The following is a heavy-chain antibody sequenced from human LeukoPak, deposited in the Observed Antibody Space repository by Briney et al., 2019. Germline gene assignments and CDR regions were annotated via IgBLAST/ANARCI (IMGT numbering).Heavy chain of an antibody. J-gene: IGHJ5*02. CDR1: GGSINTFS. CDR3: GRAAGGPGFDP. V-gene: IGHV4-59*01. CDR2: VNSNGGT. D-gene: IGHD3-10*01. Sequence: SETLSLTCTVSGGSINTFSWNWIRQPPGQGLEWIGYVNSNGGTYNNPSLKSRVTVSLDISKNQFSLKLSSATAADTAVYYCGRAAGGPGFDPGGKEIQVPV.